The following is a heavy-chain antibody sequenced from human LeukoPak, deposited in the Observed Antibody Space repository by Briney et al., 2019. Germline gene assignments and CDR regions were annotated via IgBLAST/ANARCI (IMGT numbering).Heavy chain of an antibody. J-gene: IGHJ3*02. CDR2: ITGTADKT. CDR3: ARRGGSRGWGAFDI. D-gene: IGHD6-19*01. Sequence: GGSLRLSCAAPGFTFTNYVMNWVRQAPGKGLEWVSSITGTADKTYDADSVKGRFTISRDNSKNTLSLQMSSLKVEDTAIYYCARRGGSRGWGAFDIWGQGTIVTVSS. CDR1: GFTFTNYV. V-gene: IGHV3-23*01.